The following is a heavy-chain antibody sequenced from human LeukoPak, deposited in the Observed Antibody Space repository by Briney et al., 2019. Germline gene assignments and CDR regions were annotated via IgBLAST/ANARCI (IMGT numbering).Heavy chain of an antibody. CDR1: GGSISSSSYF. J-gene: IGHJ6*03. Sequence: SETLSLTCIVSGGSISSSSYFWGWIRQPPGKGLEWIGTIYYTGSTYYNPSLKSRVTLSVDTSKNQFSLKVSSVTAADTAVYYCARVMGASWFFYLDVWGKGTTVTVSS. D-gene: IGHD3-16*02. CDR2: IYYTGST. CDR3: ARVMGASWFFYLDV. V-gene: IGHV4-39*07.